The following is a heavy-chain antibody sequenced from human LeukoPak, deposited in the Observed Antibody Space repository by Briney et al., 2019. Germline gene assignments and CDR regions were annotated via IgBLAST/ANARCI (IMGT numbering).Heavy chain of an antibody. J-gene: IGHJ4*02. CDR1: GYSISSGYY. D-gene: IGHD1-1*01. CDR2: IYHSGST. V-gene: IGHV4-38-2*02. CDR3: ARATAGTTLFEGIDY. Sequence: ASETLSLTCTVSGYSISSGYYWGWIRQPPGKGLEWIGSIYHSGSTYYNPSLKSRVTISVDTSKNQFSLKLSSVTAADTAVYYCARATAGTTLFEGIDYWGQGTLVTVSS.